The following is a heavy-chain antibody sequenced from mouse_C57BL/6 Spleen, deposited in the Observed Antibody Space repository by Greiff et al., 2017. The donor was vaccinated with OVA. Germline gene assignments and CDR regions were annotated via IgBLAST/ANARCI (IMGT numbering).Heavy chain of an antibody. V-gene: IGHV5-17*01. CDR3: ASGPPLLSFDY. Sequence: EVMLVESGGGLVKPGGSLKLSCAASGFTFSDYGMHWVRQAPEKGLEWVAYISSGSSTIYYADTVKGRFTISRDNAKNTLFLQMTSLRSEDTAMYYCASGPPLLSFDYWGQGTTLTVSS. J-gene: IGHJ2*01. CDR1: GFTFSDYG. CDR2: ISSGSSTI. D-gene: IGHD2-1*01.